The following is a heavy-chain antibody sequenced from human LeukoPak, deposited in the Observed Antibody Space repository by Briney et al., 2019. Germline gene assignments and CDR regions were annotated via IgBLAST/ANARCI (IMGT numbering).Heavy chain of an antibody. CDR2: DSGSGGST. J-gene: IGHJ6*02. D-gene: IGHD4-17*01. V-gene: IGHV3-23*01. Sequence: GGSLRLSCAASGFTFSSYAMSWVRQAPGKGLEWVSGDSGSGGSTYYADSVKGRFTISRDNSKNTVYLQMNTLRAEDTAVYYCAKGGGDYLIYYGMDVWGQGATVTVSS. CDR1: GFTFSSYA. CDR3: AKGGGDYLIYYGMDV.